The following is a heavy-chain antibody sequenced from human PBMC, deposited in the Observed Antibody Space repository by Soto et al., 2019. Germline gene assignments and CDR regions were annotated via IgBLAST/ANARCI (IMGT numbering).Heavy chain of an antibody. CDR3: ATHPTNGPDYYYYGMDV. J-gene: IGHJ6*02. Sequence: GASVKVSCKASGYTFTSYGISWVRQAPGQGLEWMGWISAYNGNTNYAQKLQGRVTMTTDTSTSTAYMELRSLRAEDTAVYYCATHPTNGPDYYYYGMDVWGQGTTVTVSS. CDR1: GYTFTSYG. V-gene: IGHV1-18*01. D-gene: IGHD1-1*01. CDR2: ISAYNGNT.